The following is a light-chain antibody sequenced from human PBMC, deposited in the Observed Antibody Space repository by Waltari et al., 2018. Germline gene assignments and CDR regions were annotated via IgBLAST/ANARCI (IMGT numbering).Light chain of an antibody. CDR1: SSDVGDYHY. J-gene: IGLJ2*01. V-gene: IGLV2-8*01. Sequence: QSALTQPPSASGSPGQSVTIPCTGTSSDVGDYHYVSGYQQHPGTAPQLMIFEVIKRPSGVPDRFSGSKSGNTASLTVSGLQAEDEADYYCSSYAGSNNVVFGGGTKLTVL. CDR2: EVI. CDR3: SSYAGSNNVV.